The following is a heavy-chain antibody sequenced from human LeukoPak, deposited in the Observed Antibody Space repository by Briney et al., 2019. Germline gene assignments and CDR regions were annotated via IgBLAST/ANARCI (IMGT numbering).Heavy chain of an antibody. CDR1: GGSISSSSYY. CDR3: ARPIAAAGTMFDY. V-gene: IGHV4-39*01. D-gene: IGHD6-13*01. CDR2: IYYSGST. J-gene: IGHJ4*02. Sequence: SETLSLTCTVSGGSISSSSYYWGWIRQPPGQGLEWIGSIYYSGSTYYNPSLKSRVTISVDTSKNQFSLKLSSVTAADTAVYYCARPIAAAGTMFDYWGQGTLVTVSS.